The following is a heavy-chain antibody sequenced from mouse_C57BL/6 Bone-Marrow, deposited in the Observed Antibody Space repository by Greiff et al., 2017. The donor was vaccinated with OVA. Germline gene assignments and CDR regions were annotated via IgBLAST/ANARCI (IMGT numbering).Heavy chain of an antibody. Sequence: VQLQEPGAELVKPGASVKMSCKASGYTFTSYWITWVKQRPGQGLEWIGDIYPGSGSTNYNEKFKSKATLTVDTSSSTAYMQLSSLTSEDSAVYYCARELKGYYAMDYWGQGTSVTVSS. V-gene: IGHV1-55*01. CDR2: IYPGSGST. J-gene: IGHJ4*01. CDR1: GYTFTSYW. D-gene: IGHD1-3*01. CDR3: ARELKGYYAMDY.